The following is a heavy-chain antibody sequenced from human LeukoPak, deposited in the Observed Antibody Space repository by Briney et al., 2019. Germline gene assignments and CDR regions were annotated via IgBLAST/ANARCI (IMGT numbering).Heavy chain of an antibody. J-gene: IGHJ5*02. CDR1: GGSISSGRYY. CDR2: IYYSGST. CDR3: ATDRGWELLWFDP. V-gene: IGHV4-31*03. D-gene: IGHD1-26*01. Sequence: SQTLSLTCTVSGGSISSGRYYWSWIRQHPGKGLEWIGYIYYSGSTYYNPSLKSRVTISVDTSKNQFSLKLSSVTAADTAVYYCATDRGWELLWFDPWGQGTLVTVSS.